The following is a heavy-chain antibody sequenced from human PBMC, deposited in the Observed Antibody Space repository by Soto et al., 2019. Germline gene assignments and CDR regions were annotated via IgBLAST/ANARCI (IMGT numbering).Heavy chain of an antibody. CDR2: IYNSGST. Sequence: PSETLSLTCSVSDDSLSIRGYYWTWIRQHPGKGLEWIGYIYNSGSTYYNPSLKSRSTISIDTSRNQFSLRLNSVSAADSAIYYCARVASKQLAFYFDYWGQGAQVTVSS. J-gene: IGHJ4*02. V-gene: IGHV4-31*03. D-gene: IGHD5-18*01. CDR3: ARVASKQLAFYFDY. CDR1: DDSLSIRGYY.